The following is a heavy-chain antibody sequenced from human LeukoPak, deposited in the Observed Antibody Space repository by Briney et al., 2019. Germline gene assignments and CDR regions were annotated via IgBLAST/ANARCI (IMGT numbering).Heavy chain of an antibody. V-gene: IGHV3-11*01. Sequence: GGSLRLSCAASGFTVSSNYMSWVRQAPGKGLEWASYISSGGSIIYYADSVKGRFTISRDNAKNSLYLQMNSLRPEDTAVYYCARGMSRGYNYGSSHWGQGTLVTVSS. CDR3: ARGMSRGYNYGSSH. J-gene: IGHJ4*02. CDR2: ISSGGSII. CDR1: GFTVSSNY. D-gene: IGHD5-18*01.